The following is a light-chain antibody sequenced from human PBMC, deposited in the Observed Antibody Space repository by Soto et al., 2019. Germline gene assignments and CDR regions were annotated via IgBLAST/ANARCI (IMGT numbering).Light chain of an antibody. Sequence: AIRMTQSPSSFSASTGDGVTITCRASQGISSYLAWYQQKPGKAPKLLIDAASTLQSGVPSTFSGSGSGTDFTLTIICLQSEDFATYYCQQYDSYPRTFGQGTKVEIK. CDR1: QGISSY. CDR2: AAS. J-gene: IGKJ1*01. CDR3: QQYDSYPRT. V-gene: IGKV1-8*01.